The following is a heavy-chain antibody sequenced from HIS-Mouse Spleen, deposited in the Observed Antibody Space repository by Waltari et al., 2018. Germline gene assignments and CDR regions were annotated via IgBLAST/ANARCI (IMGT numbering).Heavy chain of an antibody. Sequence: QVQLVQSGAEVKKPGASVKVSCKASGYTFTSYDINWVRQATGQGLEWMGWMKPSSGNTGYAQKFQGRVTMTRNTSISTAYMELSSLRSEDTAVYYCARIGSHRRGYSYGYWFDPWGQGTLVTVSS. CDR1: GYTFTSYD. J-gene: IGHJ5*02. CDR3: ARIGSHRRGYSYGYWFDP. CDR2: MKPSSGNT. D-gene: IGHD5-18*01. V-gene: IGHV1-8*01.